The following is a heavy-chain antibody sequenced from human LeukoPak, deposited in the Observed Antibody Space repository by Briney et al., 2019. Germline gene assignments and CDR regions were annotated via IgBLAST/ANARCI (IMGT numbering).Heavy chain of an antibody. V-gene: IGHV3-66*01. CDR1: GFTVSSNY. D-gene: IGHD5-18*01. J-gene: IGHJ4*02. CDR3: ARVTGVGGYSYGYFDY. CDR2: IYSGGST. Sequence: QPGGSLRLSCAASGFTVSSNYMSWVRQAPGKGLEWVSVIYSGGSTYYADSVRGGFTISRDNSKNTLYLQMNSLRAEDTAVYYCARVTGVGGYSYGYFDYWGQGTLVTVSS.